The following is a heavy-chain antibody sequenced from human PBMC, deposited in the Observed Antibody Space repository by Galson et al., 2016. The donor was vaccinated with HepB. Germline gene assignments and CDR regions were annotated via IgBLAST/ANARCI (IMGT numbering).Heavy chain of an antibody. CDR3: ARRLDTQGRIGGWAWGMDV. J-gene: IGHJ6*02. V-gene: IGHV3-7*01. Sequence: SLRLSCAASGFTFSSYWMTWVRQAPGKGLEWVANIKQDGSQKFYVDSVKGRFTISRDNAKNSLYLQMNSLTTEDTAVYFCARRLDTQGRIGGWAWGMDVWGQGTTVTVSS. D-gene: IGHD3-10*01. CDR1: GFTFSSYW. CDR2: IKQDGSQK.